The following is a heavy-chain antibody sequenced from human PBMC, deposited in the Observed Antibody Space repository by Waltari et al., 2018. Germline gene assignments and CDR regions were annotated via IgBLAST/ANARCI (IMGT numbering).Heavy chain of an antibody. CDR1: GYSISGYF. V-gene: IGHV4-38-2*01. D-gene: IGHD3-22*01. CDR3: ARSSGYYSFSY. J-gene: IGHJ4*02. Sequence: QVQMQESGPGLVKPSDTLSLNCDVSGYSISGYFWGWIRQPPGKGLEWIGSIFHSGKTYYNPSLKSRVTLSVDTSKNQISLKLSSVTAADTAVYYCARSSGYYSFSYWGQGTLVTVSS. CDR2: IFHSGKT.